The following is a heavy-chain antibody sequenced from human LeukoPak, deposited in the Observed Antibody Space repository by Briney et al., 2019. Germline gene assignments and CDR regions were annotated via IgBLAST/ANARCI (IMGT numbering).Heavy chain of an antibody. CDR3: ARATVGLNWFDP. J-gene: IGHJ5*02. CDR2: IYYSGST. Sequence: KPSETLSLTCTVSGGSISSYYWSWIRQPPGKGLEWIGYIYYSGSTNYNPSLKSRVTISVDTSKNQFSLKLSSVTAADTAVYYCARATVGLNWFDPWGQGTLVTVSS. D-gene: IGHD4-23*01. CDR1: GGSISSYY. V-gene: IGHV4-59*01.